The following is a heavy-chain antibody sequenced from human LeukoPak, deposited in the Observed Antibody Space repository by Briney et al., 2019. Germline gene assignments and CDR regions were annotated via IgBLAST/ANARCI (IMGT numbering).Heavy chain of an antibody. D-gene: IGHD6-19*01. V-gene: IGHV4-30-4*01. CDR2: IYYSGST. Sequence: SETLSLTCTVSGGSISSGGYYWSWIRQPPGKGLEWIGYIYYSGSTYYNPSLKSRVTISVDTSKNQFSLKLSSVTAADTAVYYCAREPGYSSGGRTETRGDAFDIWGQGTMVTVSS. CDR1: GGSISSGGYY. J-gene: IGHJ3*02. CDR3: AREPGYSSGGRTETRGDAFDI.